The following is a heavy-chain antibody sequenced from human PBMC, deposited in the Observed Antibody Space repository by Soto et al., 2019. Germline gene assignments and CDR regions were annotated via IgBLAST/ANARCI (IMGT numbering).Heavy chain of an antibody. V-gene: IGHV4-59*01. Sequence: PGTLSLTCTVSGGSISSYYWSWIRQPPGKGLEWIGYIYYSGSTNYNPSLKSRVTISVDTSKNRFSLTLTSVTAADTAVYYCARRKWYSSAWYDDYWGQGTLVTVSS. CDR1: GGSISSYY. CDR2: IYYSGST. CDR3: ARRKWYSSAWYDDY. J-gene: IGHJ4*02. D-gene: IGHD6-19*01.